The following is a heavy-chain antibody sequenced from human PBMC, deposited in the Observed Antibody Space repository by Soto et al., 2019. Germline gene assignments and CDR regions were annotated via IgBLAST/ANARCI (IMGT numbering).Heavy chain of an antibody. CDR3: ARAERNGGPIDY. D-gene: IGHD4-17*01. J-gene: IGHJ4*02. CDR1: GGSISSGDYY. Sequence: SETLSLTCTVSGGSISSGDYYWSWIRQPPGKGLEWIGYIYYSGGTYYNPSLKSRVTISVDTSKNQFSLKLSSVTAADTAVYYCARAERNGGPIDYWGQGTLVTVSS. V-gene: IGHV4-30-4*01. CDR2: IYYSGGT.